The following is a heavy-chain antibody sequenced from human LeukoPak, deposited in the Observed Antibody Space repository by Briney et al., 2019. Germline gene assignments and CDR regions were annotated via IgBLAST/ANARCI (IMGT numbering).Heavy chain of an antibody. CDR1: GYTFTGYF. CDR3: ARDERYDSSGYPFDY. D-gene: IGHD3-22*01. CDR2: INPNSGGT. V-gene: IGHV1-2*02. Sequence: ASVKVSCKASGYTFTGYFMHWARQAPGQGLEWMGWINPNSGGTNYAQKFQGRVTMTRDTSISTAYMELSRLRSDDTAVYYCARDERYDSSGYPFDYWGQGTLVTVSS. J-gene: IGHJ4*02.